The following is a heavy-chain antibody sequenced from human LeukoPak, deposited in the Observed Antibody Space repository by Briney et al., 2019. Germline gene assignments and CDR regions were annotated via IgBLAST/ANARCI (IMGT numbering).Heavy chain of an antibody. D-gene: IGHD3-22*01. V-gene: IGHV5-51*01. CDR2: IYPGDSDT. J-gene: IGHJ4*02. CDR1: GYSFTSYW. CDR3: ARVNYYDSSGYYGDY. Sequence: GESLKISCKGSGYSFTSYWIGWVRQMPGKGLEWVGIIYPGDSDTRYSPSFQGQVTISADKSISTAYLQWSSLKASDTAMYYCARVNYYDSSGYYGDYWGQGTLVTVSS.